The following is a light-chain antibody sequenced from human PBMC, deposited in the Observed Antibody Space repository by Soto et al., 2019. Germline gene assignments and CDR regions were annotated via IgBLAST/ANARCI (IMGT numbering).Light chain of an antibody. J-gene: IGLJ3*02. CDR1: SGDVGGYNY. Sequence: QSALTQPASVSGSPGQSITIACTGTSGDVGGYNYVSWFQQHPGKAPNLMMYEVSNRPSGGSTRLSGSKSGNTASLTISGLQAEDEADYYCTSFTRSNTWVFGGGTKLPVL. CDR3: TSFTRSNTWV. V-gene: IGLV2-14*01. CDR2: EVS.